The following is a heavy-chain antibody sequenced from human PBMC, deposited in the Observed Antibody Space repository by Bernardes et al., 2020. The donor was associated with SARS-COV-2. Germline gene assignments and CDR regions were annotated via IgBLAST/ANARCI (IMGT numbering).Heavy chain of an antibody. CDR1: GFTFSTYW. CDR2: ITDNGSGT. Sequence: GGSLRLSCAASGFTFSTYWMHWVRQAPGKGPVWVSVITDNGSGTSYADSVRGRFTISRDNAKNTLYLQMHSLRAEDTAVYYCARPAPNYGIDYWGQGPLGPVSS. V-gene: IGHV3-74*01. CDR3: ARPAPNYGIDY. J-gene: IGHJ4*02. D-gene: IGHD3-10*01.